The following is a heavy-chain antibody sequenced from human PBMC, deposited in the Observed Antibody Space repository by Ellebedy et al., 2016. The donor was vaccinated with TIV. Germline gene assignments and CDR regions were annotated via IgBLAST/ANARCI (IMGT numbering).Heavy chain of an antibody. V-gene: IGHV3-30*04. Sequence: GESLKISCAASGFTFSSYAMHWVRQAPGKGLEWVAVISYDGSNKYYADSVKGRFTISRDNSKNTLYLQMNSLRAEDTAVYYCARGLRGADDAFDIWGQGTMVTVSS. CDR3: ARGLRGADDAFDI. CDR2: ISYDGSNK. D-gene: IGHD2-21*01. CDR1: GFTFSSYA. J-gene: IGHJ3*02.